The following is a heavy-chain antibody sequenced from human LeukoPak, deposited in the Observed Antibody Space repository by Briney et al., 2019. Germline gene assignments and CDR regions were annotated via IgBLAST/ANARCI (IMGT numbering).Heavy chain of an antibody. CDR3: AKDTRSSWYYFDY. CDR2: VSWNSGSI. CDR1: GFTFDDYA. V-gene: IGHV3-9*01. Sequence: GGPLRLSCAASGFTFDDYAMHWVRQAPGKGLEWVSGVSWNSGSIGYADSVKGRFTISRDNAKNSLYLQMNSLRAEDTALYYCAKDTRSSWYYFDYWGQGTLVTVSS. J-gene: IGHJ4*02. D-gene: IGHD6-13*01.